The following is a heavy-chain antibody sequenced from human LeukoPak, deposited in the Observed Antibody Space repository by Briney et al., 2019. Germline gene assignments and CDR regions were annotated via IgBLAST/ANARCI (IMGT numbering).Heavy chain of an antibody. V-gene: IGHV3-7*03. CDR2: IKQDGSEK. D-gene: IGHD5-12*01. J-gene: IGHJ6*04. CDR3: ASFSGYEYYYYGMDV. CDR1: GFTFSSYW. Sequence: PGGPLRLSCAASGFTFSSYWMSWVRQAPGKGLEWVANIKQDGSEKYYVDSVKGRFTISRDNAKNSLYLQMNSLRAEDTAAYYCASFSGYEYYYYGMDVWGKGTTVTVSS.